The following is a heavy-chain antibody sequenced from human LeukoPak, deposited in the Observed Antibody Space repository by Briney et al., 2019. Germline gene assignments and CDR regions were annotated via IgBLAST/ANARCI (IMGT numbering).Heavy chain of an antibody. CDR1: GFTFSNAW. CDR3: ATNVDSSAD. D-gene: IGHD6-6*01. CDR2: IRNKANSYTT. V-gene: IGHV3-72*01. J-gene: IGHJ4*02. Sequence: GGSLRLSCAASGFTFSNAWMRWVRQAPGKGLEWVGRIRNKANSYTTEYAASVKGRFTISRDDSKNSLYLQMNSLKTEDTAVYYCATNVDSSADWGQGTLVTVSS.